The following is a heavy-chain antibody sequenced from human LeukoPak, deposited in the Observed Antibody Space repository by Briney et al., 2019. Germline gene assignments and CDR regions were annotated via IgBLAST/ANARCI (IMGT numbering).Heavy chain of an antibody. CDR2: INPNSGGT. V-gene: IGHV1-2*02. CDR3: ARGKRESRYFDWLRFDAFDI. Sequence: ASVKVSCKASGYTFTGYYMHWVRQAPGQGLEWMGWINPNSGGTNYAQKFQGRVTMTRDTSISTAYMELSRLRSDDTAVYYCARGKRESRYFDWLRFDAFDIWGQGTMVTVSS. J-gene: IGHJ3*02. CDR1: GYTFTGYY. D-gene: IGHD3-9*01.